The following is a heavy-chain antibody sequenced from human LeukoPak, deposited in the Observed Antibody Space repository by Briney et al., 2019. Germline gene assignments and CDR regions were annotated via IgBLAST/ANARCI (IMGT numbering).Heavy chain of an antibody. CDR2: ISSSGSTI. CDR1: GFTFSSCE. J-gene: IGHJ4*02. D-gene: IGHD5-12*01. V-gene: IGHV3-48*03. CDR3: ARERSISGYY. Sequence: SGGSLRLSCAASGFTFSSCEMNWVRQAPGKGLEWVSYISSSGSTIYYADSVKGRFTISRDNAKNSLYLQMNSLRAEDTAVYYCARERSISGYYWGQGTLVTVSS.